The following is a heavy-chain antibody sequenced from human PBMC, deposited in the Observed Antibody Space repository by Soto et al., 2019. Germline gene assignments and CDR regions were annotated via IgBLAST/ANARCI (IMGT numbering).Heavy chain of an antibody. CDR1: KFIFSDYY. V-gene: IGHV3-11*01. CDR3: ARDTLPTDFGLGWDV. CDR2: ISNSGTTI. D-gene: IGHD4-17*01. Sequence: GGSLRLSCAASKFIFSDYYISWSRQAPGKGLEWVSYISNSGTTIYYADSVKGRFTISRDNAKKSLYLQMNSLRAEDTAVYYCARDTLPTDFGLGWDVWGQGTTVTVS. J-gene: IGHJ6*02.